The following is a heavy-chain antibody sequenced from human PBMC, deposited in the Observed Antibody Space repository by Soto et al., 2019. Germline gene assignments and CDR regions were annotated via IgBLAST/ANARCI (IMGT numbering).Heavy chain of an antibody. D-gene: IGHD3-10*01. CDR1: GIPVSSNY. V-gene: IGHV3-53*04. CDR2: LHSGGDT. Sequence: EVQLVESGGGLVQPGGSLRLSCTASGIPVSSNYMTWVRQAPGKGLEWVSVLHSGGDTYYANSVKGRCTISRHDSTNTLFLQMNSLTPEDTAVYYCARDGPYYYASRMDVWGQGTTVTVSS. CDR3: ARDGPYYYASRMDV. J-gene: IGHJ6*02.